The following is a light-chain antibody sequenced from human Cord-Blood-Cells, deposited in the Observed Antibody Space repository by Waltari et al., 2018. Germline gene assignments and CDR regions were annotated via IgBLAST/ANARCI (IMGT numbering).Light chain of an antibody. J-gene: IGKJ1*01. CDR1: QSVSSSY. V-gene: IGKV3-20*01. CDR3: QQYGSSPWT. Sequence: IVLTQSPCTLSLSPGQEATLPWSASQSVSSSYLAWYPQKPGQAPRLLIYRASSRDTGIPDRLSGSGSGTDFTLTISRLEPEDFAVYYCQQYGSSPWTFGQGTKVEIK. CDR2: RAS.